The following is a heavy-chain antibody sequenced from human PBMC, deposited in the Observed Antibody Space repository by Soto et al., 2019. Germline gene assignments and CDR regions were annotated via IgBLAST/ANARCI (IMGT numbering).Heavy chain of an antibody. V-gene: IGHV3-9*01. D-gene: IGHD3-22*01. CDR2: IGWNSGSL. CDR1: GFTFSDYA. J-gene: IGHJ4*02. Sequence: EVQLVESGGALVQPGRSLRLSCAASGFTFSDYAMHWVRQAPGKGLEWVSGIGWNSGSLDYADAVKGRFTISRDNAKKSLYLQLNSLRVEDTALYFCVKDVRNYDASGLFDKWGQGTLVTVS. CDR3: VKDVRNYDASGLFDK.